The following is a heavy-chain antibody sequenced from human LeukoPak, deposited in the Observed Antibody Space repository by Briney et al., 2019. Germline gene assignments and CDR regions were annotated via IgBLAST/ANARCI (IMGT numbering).Heavy chain of an antibody. CDR3: ARDGAGYYGDYSFDY. Sequence: PSQTLSLTRAVSGGSISSGGYSWSWIRQPPGKGLEWIGYIYHSGSTYYNPSLKSRVTISVDRSKNQFSLKLGSVTAADTAVYYCARDGAGYYGDYSFDYWGQGTLVTVSS. J-gene: IGHJ4*02. CDR2: IYHSGST. D-gene: IGHD4-17*01. V-gene: IGHV4-30-2*01. CDR1: GGSISSGGYS.